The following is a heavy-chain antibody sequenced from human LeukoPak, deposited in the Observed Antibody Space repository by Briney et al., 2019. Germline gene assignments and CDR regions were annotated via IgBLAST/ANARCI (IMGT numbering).Heavy chain of an antibody. CDR3: ARVTSFAFRWLLISHAFDI. CDR1: GFTFSSYA. CDR2: ISGTGGST. V-gene: IGHV3-23*01. Sequence: GGSLRLSCAASGFTFSSYAMSWVRQAPGKGLEWVSAISGTGGSTYYADSVKGRFTISRDNAKNSLYLQMNSLRAEDTAVYYCARVTSFAFRWLLISHAFDIWGQGTMVTVSS. D-gene: IGHD3-22*01. J-gene: IGHJ3*02.